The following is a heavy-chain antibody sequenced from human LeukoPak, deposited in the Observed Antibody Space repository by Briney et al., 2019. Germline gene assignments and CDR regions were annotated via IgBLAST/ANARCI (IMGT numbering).Heavy chain of an antibody. V-gene: IGHV2-5*02. CDR3: VHSDIMTDTYFQH. Sequence: SGPTLVKPTQTLTLTCTFAGFSLTTNGVGVGWVRQPPGKALEWLAVIYWDEDKHYSPSLKSRLTNTKDISKNQVVLTMTNMEAVDTATYYCVHSDIMTDTYFQHWSQGTLVTVSS. D-gene: IGHD2-21*02. CDR2: IYWDEDK. CDR1: GFSLTTNGVG. J-gene: IGHJ1*01.